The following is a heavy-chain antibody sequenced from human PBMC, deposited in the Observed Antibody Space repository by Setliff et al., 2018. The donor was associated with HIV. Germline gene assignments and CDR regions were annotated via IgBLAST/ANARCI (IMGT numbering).Heavy chain of an antibody. D-gene: IGHD3-22*01. Sequence: LSLTCAVYGGSFSGYYWSWIRQPPGKGLEWIGEINHSGSTNYNPSLKSRVTISVDTSKNQSSLKLSSVTAADTAVYYCARGVPPDLYYDSSHGYDAFDVWGQGTMVTVSS. CDR1: GGSFSGYY. CDR2: INHSGST. CDR3: ARGVPPDLYYDSSHGYDAFDV. J-gene: IGHJ3*01. V-gene: IGHV4-34*01.